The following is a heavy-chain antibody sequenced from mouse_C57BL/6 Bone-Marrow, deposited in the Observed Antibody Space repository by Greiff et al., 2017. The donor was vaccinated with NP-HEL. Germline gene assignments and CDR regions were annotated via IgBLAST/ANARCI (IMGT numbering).Heavy chain of an antibody. V-gene: IGHV5-17*01. CDR2: ISSGSSTI. CDR1: GFTFSDYG. Sequence: EVKLVESGGGLVKPGGSLKLSCAASGFTFSDYGMHWVRQAPEKGLEWVAYISSGSSTIYYADTVKGRFTIYRDNAKNTLFLQMTSLRSEDTAMYYCARIIYDGYLYAMDYWGQGTSVTVSS. J-gene: IGHJ4*01. CDR3: ARIIYDGYLYAMDY. D-gene: IGHD2-3*01.